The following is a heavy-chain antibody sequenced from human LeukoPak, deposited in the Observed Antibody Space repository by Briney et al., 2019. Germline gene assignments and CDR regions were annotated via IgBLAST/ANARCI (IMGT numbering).Heavy chain of an antibody. CDR2: IHSDGSST. D-gene: IGHD2/OR15-2a*01. J-gene: IGHJ4*02. CDR3: ARDWFHAIDY. CDR1: GFTFSNYW. Sequence: PGGSLRLSCAASGFTFSNYWMHWVRQAPGKGLVWVSHIHSDGSSTNYADSVKGRFTISRDNAKNTLFLQMNSLRDEDTAVYYCARDWFHAIDYWGQGTLVTVSS. V-gene: IGHV3-74*01.